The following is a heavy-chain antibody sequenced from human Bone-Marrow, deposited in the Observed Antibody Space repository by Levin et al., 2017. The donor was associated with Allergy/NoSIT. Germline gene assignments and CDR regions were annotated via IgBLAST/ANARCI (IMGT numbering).Heavy chain of an antibody. V-gene: IGHV3-30*04. CDR1: GFTFSSYA. CDR3: ARAHIVVVPAANAGFDY. D-gene: IGHD2-2*01. Sequence: GGSLRLSCAASGFTFSSYAMHWVRQAPGKGLEWVAVISYDGSNKYYADSVKGRFTISRDNSKNTLYLQMNSLRAEDTAVYYCARAHIVVVPAANAGFDYWGQGTLVTVSS. J-gene: IGHJ4*02. CDR2: ISYDGSNK.